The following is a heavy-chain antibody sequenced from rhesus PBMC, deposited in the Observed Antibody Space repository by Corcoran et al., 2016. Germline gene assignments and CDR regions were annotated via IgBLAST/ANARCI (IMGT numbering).Heavy chain of an antibody. Sequence: QVQLQESGPGLVKPSETLSLTCAVSGYSISSGYYWSWIRQPPGKGLDGIGYITYSGSTSYNPSLKSRVTISRDTSKNQFSLKLSSVTAADTAVYYCAGTGYLDFDYWGQGVLVTVSS. V-gene: IGHV4-122*02. CDR1: GYSISSGYY. J-gene: IGHJ4*01. CDR2: ITYSGST. D-gene: IGHD3-3*01. CDR3: AGTGYLDFDY.